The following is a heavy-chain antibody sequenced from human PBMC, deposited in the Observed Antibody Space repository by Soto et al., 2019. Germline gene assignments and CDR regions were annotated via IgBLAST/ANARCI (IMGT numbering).Heavy chain of an antibody. CDR1: GGSISSSNW. J-gene: IGHJ4*02. Sequence: LSLTCAVSGGSISSSNWWSWVRQPPGKGLEWIGEIYHSGSTNYNPSLKSRATISVDKSKNQFSLKLSSVTAADTAVYYCARDDAVGAKVYWGQGTLVTVYS. V-gene: IGHV4-4*02. CDR3: ARDDAVGAKVY. D-gene: IGHD1-26*01. CDR2: IYHSGST.